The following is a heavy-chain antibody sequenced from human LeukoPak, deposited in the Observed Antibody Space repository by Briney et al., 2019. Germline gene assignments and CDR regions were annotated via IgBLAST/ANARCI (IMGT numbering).Heavy chain of an antibody. CDR2: IYYSGST. CDR3: ARRRYYDSTGYLE. D-gene: IGHD3-22*01. J-gene: IGHJ1*01. V-gene: IGHV4-39*01. CDR1: GGFISSSSYY. Sequence: SETLSLTCTISGGFISSSSYYWGWIRQPPGKGLEWIGGIYYSGSTYYNPALKSRVSMSIDTSKNQFSLELRSVAAADTALYYCARRRYYDSTGYLEWGQGTLVTVTS.